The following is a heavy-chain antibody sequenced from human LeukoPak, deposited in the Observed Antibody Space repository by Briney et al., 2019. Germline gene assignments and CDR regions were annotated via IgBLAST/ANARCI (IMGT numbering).Heavy chain of an antibody. CDR2: IKEDGSAK. V-gene: IGHV3-7*01. CDR1: GLTFSNYW. Sequence: PGGSLRLSCAASGLTFSNYWMTWVRQAPGKGLEWVAIIKEDGSAKSYVDSVKGRFTISRDNAKNSLYLQMDNLRVEDTAVYYCARDYDYFSGHNLDAFDIWGQGTTVTVSS. CDR3: ARDYDYFSGHNLDAFDI. D-gene: IGHD2-15*01. J-gene: IGHJ3*02.